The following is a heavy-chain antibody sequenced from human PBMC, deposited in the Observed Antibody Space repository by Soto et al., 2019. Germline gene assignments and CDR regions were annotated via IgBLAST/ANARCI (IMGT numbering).Heavy chain of an antibody. CDR3: ARDEVVAAGKPYGMDV. J-gene: IGHJ6*02. CDR2: IIPIFGTA. CDR1: GGTFSSYA. D-gene: IGHD6-13*01. Sequence: QVQLVQSGAEVKKPGSSVKVSCTASGGTFSSYAISWVRQAPGQGLEWMGGIIPIFGTANYAQKFQGRVTITADESTSTAYMELSSLRSEDTAVYYCARDEVVAAGKPYGMDVWGQGTTVTVSS. V-gene: IGHV1-69*01.